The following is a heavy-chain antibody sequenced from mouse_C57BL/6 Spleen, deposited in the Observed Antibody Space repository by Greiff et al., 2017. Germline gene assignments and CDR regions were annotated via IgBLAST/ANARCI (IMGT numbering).Heavy chain of an antibody. Sequence: EVQLQQSGPELVKPGASVKISCKASGYTFPDYYMNWVKQSHGKSLEWIGDINPNNGGTSYNQKFKGKATLTVDKSSSTAYMELRSLTSEDSAVYYCARSGGLLWYFDVWGTGTTGTVSS. CDR1: GYTFPDYY. D-gene: IGHD1-1*01. V-gene: IGHV1-26*01. J-gene: IGHJ1*03. CDR3: ARSGGLLWYFDV. CDR2: INPNNGGT.